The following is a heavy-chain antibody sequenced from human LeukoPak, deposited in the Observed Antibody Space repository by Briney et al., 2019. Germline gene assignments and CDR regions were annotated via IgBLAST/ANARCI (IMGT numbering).Heavy chain of an antibody. CDR3: AKDGQSFNSMYDYFDS. D-gene: IGHD2-8*01. Sequence: GGSLRLSCSASGFTFRNFAISWVRQAPGKGLEWVSSIGGGDTHYADSVKGRFTISRDDSRSTVDLQMSSLRAEDTAVYYCAKDGQSFNSMYDYFDSWGQRTLVTVS. V-gene: IGHV3-23*01. J-gene: IGHJ4*02. CDR2: IGGGDT. CDR1: GFTFRNFA.